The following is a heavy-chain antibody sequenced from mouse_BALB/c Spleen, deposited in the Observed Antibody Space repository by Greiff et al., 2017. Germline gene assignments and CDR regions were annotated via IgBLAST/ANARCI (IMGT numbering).Heavy chain of an antibody. CDR2: IGAGGST. Sequence: VNVVESGPGLVAPSQSLSITCTVSGFSLTSYGVHWVRQPPGKGLEWLGGIGAGGSTNYTSALMSRLSISKDNSKSQVFLKMNSLQTDDTAMYYCAREGRYAMDYWGQGTSVTVSS. CDR3: AREGRYAMDY. J-gene: IGHJ4*01. V-gene: IGHV2-9*02. CDR1: GFSLTSYG.